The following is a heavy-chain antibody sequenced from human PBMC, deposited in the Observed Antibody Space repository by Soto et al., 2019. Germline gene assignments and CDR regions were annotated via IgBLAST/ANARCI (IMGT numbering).Heavy chain of an antibody. V-gene: IGHV5-10-1*01. J-gene: IGHJ4*02. D-gene: IGHD3-22*01. CDR2: IDPSDSQT. CDR1: GYSFAGYW. Sequence: PGESLKISCQGSGYSFAGYWITWVRQKPVKGLERMGRIDPSDSQTYYSPSFRGHVTISATKSISTVFLQWSSLRASDTAMYYCARQIYDSDTGPNFQYYFESWGQGTPVTVSS. CDR3: ARQIYDSDTGPNFQYYFES.